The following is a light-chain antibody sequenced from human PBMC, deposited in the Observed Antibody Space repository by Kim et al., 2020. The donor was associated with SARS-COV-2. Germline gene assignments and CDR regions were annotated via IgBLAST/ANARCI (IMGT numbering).Light chain of an antibody. CDR3: QQYNSYPFT. J-gene: IGKJ5*01. Sequence: DIQMTQSPSSLSASVGDRVTITCRASQGFAGWLAWYQQKPEKAPKLLIYAATTLQSGVPSRFSGSESGTDFTLTISSLQPEDFATYYCQQYNSYPFTFGQGTRLEIK. CDR2: AAT. CDR1: QGFAGW. V-gene: IGKV1D-16*01.